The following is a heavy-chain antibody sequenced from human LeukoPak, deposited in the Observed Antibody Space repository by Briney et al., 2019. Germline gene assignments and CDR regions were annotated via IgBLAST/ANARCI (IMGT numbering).Heavy chain of an antibody. V-gene: IGHV3-48*02. Sequence: GGSLRLSCAASGFTFSSYSMNWVRQAPGKGLEWVSYISSSSSTIYYADSVKGRFTISRDNAKNSLYLQMNSLRDEDTAVYYCARDPYGSGSYYPPLVYYYYGMDVWGQGTTVTVSS. D-gene: IGHD3-10*01. CDR1: GFTFSSYS. CDR2: ISSSSSTI. J-gene: IGHJ6*02. CDR3: ARDPYGSGSYYPPLVYYYYGMDV.